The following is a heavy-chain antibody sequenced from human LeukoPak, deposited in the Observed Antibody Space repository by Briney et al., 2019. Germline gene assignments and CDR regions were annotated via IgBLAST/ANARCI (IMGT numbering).Heavy chain of an antibody. CDR1: GDSVSSNSAA. D-gene: IGHD6-13*01. J-gene: IGHJ4*02. Sequence: SQTLSLTCAISGDSVSSNSAAWNWIRQSPSRGLEWLGRTYYRSKWYNDYAVSVKSRITINPDTSKNQFSLQLNSVTPEGTAVYYCASLMNSYSSSWYYFDYWGQGTLVTASS. CDR3: ASLMNSYSSSWYYFDY. V-gene: IGHV6-1*01. CDR2: TYYRSKWYN.